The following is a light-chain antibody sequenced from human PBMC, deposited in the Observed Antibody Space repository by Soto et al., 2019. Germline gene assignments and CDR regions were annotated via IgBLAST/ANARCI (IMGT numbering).Light chain of an antibody. CDR2: AAS. CDR1: QGISSY. CDR3: QQYNSYSRT. Sequence: DIQMTQSPSSLSASLGDSVTSXXQASQGISSYLAWYQQKPGKAPKIXIYAASTLQSGVPSRFSGSRSGTEFTLTISSLQPDDFATYYCQQYNSYSRTFGQGTKVDIK. J-gene: IGKJ1*01. V-gene: IGKV1-16*01.